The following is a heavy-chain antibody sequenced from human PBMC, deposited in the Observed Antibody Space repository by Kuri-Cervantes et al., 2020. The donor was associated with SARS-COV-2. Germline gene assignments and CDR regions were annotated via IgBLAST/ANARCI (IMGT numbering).Heavy chain of an antibody. CDR1: GFTFSSYS. J-gene: IGHJ4*02. D-gene: IGHD3-22*01. CDR3: ARDGGGYYDSSGYYGQLGFDY. CDR2: ISSSSSTI. Sequence: GESLKISCAASGFTFSSYSMNWVRQASGKGLEWVSYISSSSSTIYYADSVKGRFTISRDNAKNSLYLQMNSLRDEDTAVYYCARDGGGYYDSSGYYGQLGFDYWGQGTLVTVSS. V-gene: IGHV3-48*02.